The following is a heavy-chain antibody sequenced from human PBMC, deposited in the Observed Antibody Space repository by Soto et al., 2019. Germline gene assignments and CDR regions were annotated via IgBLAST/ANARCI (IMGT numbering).Heavy chain of an antibody. V-gene: IGHV3-23*01. CDR1: GLTFSSYA. Sequence: EVQLFESGGGLVQPGGSLRLSCAVSGLTFSSYAMSWVRQAPGKGLEWVSIIGTSGGGIVYADSVKGRFTISRDNSKNTLDLQLNGLRPEDTALYYCAKGMAGLMPASRYFDYWGQGTLVTVSS. J-gene: IGHJ4*02. D-gene: IGHD2-15*01. CDR2: IGTSGGGI. CDR3: AKGMAGLMPASRYFDY.